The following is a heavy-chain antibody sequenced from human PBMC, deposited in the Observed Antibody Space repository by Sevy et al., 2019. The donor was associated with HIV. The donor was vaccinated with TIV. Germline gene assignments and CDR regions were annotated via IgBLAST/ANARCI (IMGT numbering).Heavy chain of an antibody. Sequence: GGSLRLSCAASGFTFNKYWTSWVRQTPEKGLEWVATIKQDESETYYVDSVKGRFVISRDNGKNSVSLQMNGLRVEDTALYYCAREVGGFNWRPYYFDSWGQGTLVTVSS. CDR3: AREVGGFNWRPYYFDS. D-gene: IGHD3-3*01. CDR1: GFTFNKYW. J-gene: IGHJ4*02. CDR2: IKQDESET. V-gene: IGHV3-7*01.